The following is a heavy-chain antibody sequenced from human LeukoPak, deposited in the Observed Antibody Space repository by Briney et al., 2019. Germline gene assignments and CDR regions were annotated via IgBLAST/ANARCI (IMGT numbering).Heavy chain of an antibody. Sequence: PSETLSLTCTDSGGSISSYYWSWIRQPPGKGLEWIGYIYYSGSTNYNPSLKSRVTISVDTSKNQFSLKLSSVTAADTAVYYCARLGQGVRGVISDYWGQGTLVTVSS. CDR2: IYYSGST. CDR3: ARLGQGVRGVISDY. CDR1: GGSISSYY. D-gene: IGHD3-10*01. J-gene: IGHJ4*02. V-gene: IGHV4-59*01.